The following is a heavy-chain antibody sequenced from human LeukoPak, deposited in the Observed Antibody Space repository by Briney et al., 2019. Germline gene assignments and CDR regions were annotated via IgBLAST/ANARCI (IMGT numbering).Heavy chain of an antibody. Sequence: ASVKVSCKASGYTFTSYGISWVRQAPGQGLEWMGWISAYNGNTNYAQRLQGRVTMTTDTSTSTAYMELRSLRSDDTAVYYCARVLDSSSWYWGYYYYMDVWGKGTTVTVSS. CDR1: GYTFTSYG. CDR2: ISAYNGNT. CDR3: ARVLDSSSWYWGYYYYMDV. D-gene: IGHD6-13*01. J-gene: IGHJ6*03. V-gene: IGHV1-18*01.